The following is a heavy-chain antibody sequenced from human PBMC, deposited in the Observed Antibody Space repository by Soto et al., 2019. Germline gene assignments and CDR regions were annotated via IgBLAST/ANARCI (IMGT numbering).Heavy chain of an antibody. CDR3: AKGSASARPYYFDY. J-gene: IGHJ4*02. D-gene: IGHD6-6*01. V-gene: IGHV3-23*01. CDR1: GFTFSSYV. Sequence: EVQLLESGGGLVQPGGSLRLSCAASGFTFSSYVMSWVRQAPGKGLEWVSALTGSSGDTFYADSVKGRFTTSRDNSKNTLYLQMSSLRAEDTAIYYCAKGSASARPYYFDYWGQGTLLTVSS. CDR2: LTGSSGDT.